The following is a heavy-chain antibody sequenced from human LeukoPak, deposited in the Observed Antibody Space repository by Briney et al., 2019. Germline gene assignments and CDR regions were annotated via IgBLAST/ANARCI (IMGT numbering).Heavy chain of an antibody. CDR1: GYTFTGYY. J-gene: IGHJ3*02. Sequence: ASVKVSCKASGYTFTGYYMHWVRQAPGQGLEWMGWINPNSGGTNYAQKFQGRVTMTRDTSISTAYMELSRLSSDDTAAYYCLRPSGPAGFDIWGQGTMVTVSS. CDR2: INPNSGGT. V-gene: IGHV1-2*02. D-gene: IGHD2-2*01. CDR3: LRPSGPAGFDI.